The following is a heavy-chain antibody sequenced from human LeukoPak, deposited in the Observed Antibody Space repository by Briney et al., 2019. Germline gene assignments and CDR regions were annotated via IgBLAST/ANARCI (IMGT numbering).Heavy chain of an antibody. CDR2: ISYDGSNK. V-gene: IGHV3-30*04. J-gene: IGHJ6*03. Sequence: GGSLRLSCAASGFTFSSYAMHWVRQAPGKGLEWVAVISYDGSNKYYADSVKGRFTISRDNSKNTLYLQMNSLRAEATAVYYCARDRSYGLAYMDVWGKGTTVTVSS. CDR3: ARDRSYGLAYMDV. D-gene: IGHD5-18*01. CDR1: GFTFSSYA.